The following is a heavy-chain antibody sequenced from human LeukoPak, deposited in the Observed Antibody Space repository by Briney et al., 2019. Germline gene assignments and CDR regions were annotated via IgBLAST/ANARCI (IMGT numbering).Heavy chain of an antibody. J-gene: IGHJ6*02. CDR1: GGSISSYY. Sequence: SETLSLTCTVSGGSISSYYWSWIRQPPGKGLEWIGYIYYSGSTNYNPSLKSRVTISVDTSKNQFSLKLSSVTAADTAVYYCARRITGSMDVWGQGTTVTVSS. V-gene: IGHV4-59*08. D-gene: IGHD2-8*02. CDR3: ARRITGSMDV. CDR2: IYYSGST.